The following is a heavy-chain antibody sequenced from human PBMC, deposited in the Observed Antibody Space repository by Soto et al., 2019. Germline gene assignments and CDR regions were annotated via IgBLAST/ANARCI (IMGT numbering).Heavy chain of an antibody. CDR2: ISGGST. Sequence: EVQLLESGGGLVQPGGSLRVSCAASGFTFSSYAMSWVRQAAGKGLEWVSAISGGSTYYAVSVKGRSTISRDKSKNTLYLQMNSLRAEDTAVYYCAKYVGSSYYYYMDVWGKGTTVTVSS. CDR1: GFTFSSYA. J-gene: IGHJ6*03. CDR3: AKYVGSSYYYYMDV. V-gene: IGHV3-23*01. D-gene: IGHD6-6*01.